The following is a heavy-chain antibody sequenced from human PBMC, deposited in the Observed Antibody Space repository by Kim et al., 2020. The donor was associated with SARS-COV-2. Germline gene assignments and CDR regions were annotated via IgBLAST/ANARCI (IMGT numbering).Heavy chain of an antibody. CDR3: ARDPGAAPVPNWFDP. V-gene: IGHV1-69*01. J-gene: IGHJ5*02. Sequence: QKFQGRVTITADESSSTAYMELSSLRSEDTAVYYSARDPGAAPVPNWFDPWGQGTLVTVSS. D-gene: IGHD2-2*01.